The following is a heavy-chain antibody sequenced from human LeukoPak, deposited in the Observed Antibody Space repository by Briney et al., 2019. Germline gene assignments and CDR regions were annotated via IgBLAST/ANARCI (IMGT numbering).Heavy chain of an antibody. V-gene: IGHV4-38-2*02. CDR1: GYSISSGYY. Sequence: PSETLSLTCTVSGYSISSGYYWGWIRQPPGKGLEWIGTVYYSGSTYYNPSLKSRVTISVDTSKNQFSLKLSSVTAADTAVYYCARDPGYSSGYSTGYFDYWGQGTLVTVPS. CDR2: VYYSGST. J-gene: IGHJ4*02. CDR3: ARDPGYSSGYSTGYFDY. D-gene: IGHD6-19*01.